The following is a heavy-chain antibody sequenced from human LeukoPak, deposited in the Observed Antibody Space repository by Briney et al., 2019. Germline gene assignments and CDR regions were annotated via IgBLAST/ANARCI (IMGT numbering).Heavy chain of an antibody. CDR1: GFTFSSYD. CDR2: IGTAGDT. Sequence: GGSLRLSCAASGFTFSSYDMHWVRQATGKGLEWVSAIGTAGDTYYPGSVKGRFTISRENAKNTLHLQMSSLRTEDTAVYYCVKVSIVGASDYWGQGTLVTVSS. V-gene: IGHV3-13*04. J-gene: IGHJ4*02. D-gene: IGHD1-26*01. CDR3: VKVSIVGASDY.